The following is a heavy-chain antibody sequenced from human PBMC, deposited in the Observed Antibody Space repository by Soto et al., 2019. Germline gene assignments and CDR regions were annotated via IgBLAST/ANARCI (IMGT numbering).Heavy chain of an antibody. V-gene: IGHV4-30-2*01. J-gene: IGHJ5*02. Sequence: QLQLQESGSGLVKPSQTLSLTCVVSGGSISSGGYSWSWIRQPPGKGLEWIGYIYHSGSTYYNPSHKSGVTISVDRSKNQFSLKLSSVPAADTAVYYCVRVPGPWGKGTLVTV. CDR3: VRVPGP. CDR1: GGSISSGGYS. CDR2: IYHSGST.